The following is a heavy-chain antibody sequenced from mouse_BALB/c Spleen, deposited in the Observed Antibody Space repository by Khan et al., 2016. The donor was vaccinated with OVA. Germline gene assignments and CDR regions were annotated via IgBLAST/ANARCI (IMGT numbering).Heavy chain of an antibody. D-gene: IGHD2-2*01. J-gene: IGHJ3*01. CDR3: TRSGYGSFVY. V-gene: IGHV1S81*02. Sequence: ESGAELVKPGTSVKLSCKASGYTFTSYYMYWVKQRPGQGLEWIGEINPNNGGTNFNEKFKSKATLTVDKSSSTAYMEFISLTSEDSAVYYCTRSGYGSFVYWGQGTLVTVSA. CDR2: INPNNGGT. CDR1: GYTFTSYY.